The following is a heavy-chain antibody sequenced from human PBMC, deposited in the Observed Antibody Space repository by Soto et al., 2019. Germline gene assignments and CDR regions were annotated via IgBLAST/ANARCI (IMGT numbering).Heavy chain of an antibody. J-gene: IGHJ4*02. CDR1: GFTFNNYA. Sequence: EVQLLESGGGLVQPGGSLRLSCAASGFTFNNYAMTWVRQAPGKGLEWVSAISGGGDTTSYADSVKGRFTVSRDVSKNTLYLQMSSLRAEDTAIYYCAKGRGGSGSLTPRVDFWGQGTLVTVSS. D-gene: IGHD3-10*01. V-gene: IGHV3-23*01. CDR2: ISGGGDTT. CDR3: AKGRGGSGSLTPRVDF.